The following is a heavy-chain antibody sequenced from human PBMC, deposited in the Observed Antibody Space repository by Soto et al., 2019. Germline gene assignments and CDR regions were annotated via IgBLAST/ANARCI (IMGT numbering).Heavy chain of an antibody. CDR1: GFTFSSYA. CDR3: ITFGGATSGFLH. CDR2: ISYDGSNK. J-gene: IGHJ4*02. D-gene: IGHD3-16*01. V-gene: IGHV3-30-3*01. Sequence: GSLRLSCAASGFTFSSYAMHWVRQAPGKGLEWVAVISYDGSNKYYADSVKGRFTISRDNSKNTLYLQMNSLRAEDTAVYFGITFGGATSGFLHWGQGTLVTVSS.